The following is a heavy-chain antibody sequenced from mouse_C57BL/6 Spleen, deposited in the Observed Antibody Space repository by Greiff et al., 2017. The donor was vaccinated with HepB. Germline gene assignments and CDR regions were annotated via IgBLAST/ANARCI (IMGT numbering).Heavy chain of an antibody. J-gene: IGHJ1*03. CDR2: IDPNSGGT. Sequence: EVKLVESGPELVKPGASVKISCKASGYTFTDYYMNWVKQSHGKSLEWIGRIDPNSGGTKYNEKFKSKATLTVDKPSSTAYMQLSRLTSEDSAVYYCARGSYYTGYFDVWGTGTTVTVSS. CDR3: ARGSYYTGYFDV. D-gene: IGHD1-1*01. CDR1: GYTFTDYY. V-gene: IGHV1-26*01.